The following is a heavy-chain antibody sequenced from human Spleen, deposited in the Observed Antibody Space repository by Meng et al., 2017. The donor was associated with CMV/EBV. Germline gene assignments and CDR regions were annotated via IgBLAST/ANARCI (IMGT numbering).Heavy chain of an antibody. V-gene: IGHV3-23*01. J-gene: IGHJ4*02. D-gene: IGHD6-13*01. CDR1: GFTFSSYA. Sequence: GESLKISCAASGFTFSSYAMSWVRQAPGKGLEWVSAISGSGGSTYYADSVKGRFTISRDNSKNTLYLQMNNLRAEDTAVYFCAKAFSSSWYREYYDYWGQGTLVTVSS. CDR3: AKAFSSSWYREYYDY. CDR2: ISGSGGST.